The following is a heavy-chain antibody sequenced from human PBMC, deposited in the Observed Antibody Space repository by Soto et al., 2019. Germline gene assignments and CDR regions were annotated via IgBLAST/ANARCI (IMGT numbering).Heavy chain of an antibody. CDR2: IWYDGSNK. CDR1: GFTFSSYG. CDR3: VLAGHRFSDFWSALLSY. D-gene: IGHD3-3*01. J-gene: IGHJ4*02. V-gene: IGHV3-33*01. Sequence: PGGSLRLSCAASGFTFSSYGMHWVRQAPGKGLEWVAVIWYDGSNKYYADSVKGRFTISRDNSKNTLYLQMNSLRAEDTAVYYCVLAGHRFSDFWSALLSYWGQGTLVTVSS.